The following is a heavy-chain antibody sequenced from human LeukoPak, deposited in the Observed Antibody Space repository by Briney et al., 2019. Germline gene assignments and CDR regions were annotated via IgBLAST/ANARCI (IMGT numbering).Heavy chain of an antibody. CDR3: ASGYSSYYFDY. CDR1: GGSFSGYY. CDR2: ISHSGST. D-gene: IGHD6-6*01. Sequence: PSETLSLTCAVYGGSFSGYYWSWIRQPPGKGLEWIGEISHSGSTNYNPSLKSRVTISVDTSKNQFSLKLSSVTAADTAVYYCASGYSSYYFDYWGQGTLVTVSS. V-gene: IGHV4-34*01. J-gene: IGHJ4*02.